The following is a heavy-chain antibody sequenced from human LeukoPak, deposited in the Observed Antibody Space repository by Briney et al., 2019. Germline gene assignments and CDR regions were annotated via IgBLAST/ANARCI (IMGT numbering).Heavy chain of an antibody. D-gene: IGHD1-26*01. CDR2: ISSSSSYI. CDR3: AREIEGSYRVSGFDP. CDR1: GFTFSSYS. Sequence: MPGGSLRLSCAASGFTFSSYSMNWVRQAPGKGLEWVSSISSSSSYIYYADSVKGRFTISRDNAKNSLYLQMNSLRAEDTAVYYWAREIEGSYRVSGFDPWGQGTLVTVSS. V-gene: IGHV3-21*01. J-gene: IGHJ5*02.